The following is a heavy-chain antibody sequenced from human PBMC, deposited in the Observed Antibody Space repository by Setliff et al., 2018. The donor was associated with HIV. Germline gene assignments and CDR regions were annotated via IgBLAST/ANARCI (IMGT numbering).Heavy chain of an antibody. Sequence: SSETLSLTCAVSGYSVSSGYYWGWIRQPPGKGLEWIASIYYSGSTYYAPSLKSRVTISVDTSKKQFSLKLISVTDADTAIYYCARHPYVKDAFDIWGQGTMVTVSS. CDR1: GYSVSSGYY. D-gene: IGHD2-21*01. CDR2: IYYSGST. V-gene: IGHV4-38-2*01. CDR3: ARHPYVKDAFDI. J-gene: IGHJ3*02.